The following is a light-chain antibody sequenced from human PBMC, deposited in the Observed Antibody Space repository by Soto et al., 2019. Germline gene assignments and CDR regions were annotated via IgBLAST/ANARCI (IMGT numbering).Light chain of an antibody. V-gene: IGKV3-15*01. J-gene: IGKJ2*01. CDR1: QSVSSN. Sequence: EIVMMQSPATLSVSPGERATLSCRASQSVSSNLAWYQQKPGQAPRLLIYGASTRATGIPARFSGSGSGTEFTLTNSSLQSEDFAVYYCQQYNNWYTFGQGTKVDIK. CDR3: QQYNNWYT. CDR2: GAS.